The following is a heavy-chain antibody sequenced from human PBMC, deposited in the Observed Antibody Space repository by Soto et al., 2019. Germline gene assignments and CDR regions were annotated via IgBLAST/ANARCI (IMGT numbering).Heavy chain of an antibody. J-gene: IGHJ6*02. CDR3: TAAYDSSGYYYDYYYYYGMDV. CDR2: IYYSGST. Sequence: QVQLQESGPGLVKPSQTLSLTCTVSGGSISSGGYYWSWIRQHPGKGLEWIGYIYYSGSTYYNPSLKSRVSMSVDTSKNRFSLKLSSVTAADTAVYYCTAAYDSSGYYYDYYYYYGMDVWGQGTTVTVSS. CDR1: GGSISSGGYY. D-gene: IGHD3-22*01. V-gene: IGHV4-31*03.